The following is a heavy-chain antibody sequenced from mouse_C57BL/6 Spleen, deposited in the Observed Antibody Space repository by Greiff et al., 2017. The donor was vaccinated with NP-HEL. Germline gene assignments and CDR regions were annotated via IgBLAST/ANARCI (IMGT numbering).Heavy chain of an antibody. D-gene: IGHD2-10*02. CDR2: INPNNGGT. CDR3: ARKEYGNFDY. Sequence: EVQLQQSGPELVKPGASVKIPCKASGYTFTDYNMDWVKQSHGKSLEWIGDINPNNGGTIYNQKFKGKATLTVDQSSSTAYMELRSLTSEDTAVYYCARKEYGNFDYWGQGTTLTVSS. CDR1: GYTFTDYN. V-gene: IGHV1-18*01. J-gene: IGHJ2*01.